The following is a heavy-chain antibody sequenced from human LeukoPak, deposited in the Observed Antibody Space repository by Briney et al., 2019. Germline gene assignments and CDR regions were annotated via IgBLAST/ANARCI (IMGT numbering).Heavy chain of an antibody. V-gene: IGHV3-49*03. D-gene: IGHD6-13*01. Sequence: GGSLRLYCTASGFTFGDYAMSWFRQTPGKGLEWVGFIRSKAYGGTTEYAASVKSRFTISRDDSKSTAYLQMNSLKTEDTAVYYCTRVIAAAGTGEVDYWGQGTLVTVSS. J-gene: IGHJ4*02. CDR2: IRSKAYGGTT. CDR1: GFTFGDYA. CDR3: TRVIAAAGTGEVDY.